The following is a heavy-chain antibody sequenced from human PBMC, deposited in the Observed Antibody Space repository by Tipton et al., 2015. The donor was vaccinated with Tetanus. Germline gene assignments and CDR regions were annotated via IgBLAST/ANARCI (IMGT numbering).Heavy chain of an antibody. V-gene: IGHV1-69*05. D-gene: IGHD2-21*02. CDR3: AREDYVTAVDY. J-gene: IGHJ4*02. CDR2: IIPIFDTT. CDR1: GGTFSIYG. Sequence: QSGAEVKKPGSSVTVSCKASGGTFSIYGINWVRQAPGQGLEWMGGIIPIFDTTNYAQKFQGRVTVTTDTSTTTAYMELRSLRSDDTALYYCAREDYVTAVDYWGQGTLVTVSS.